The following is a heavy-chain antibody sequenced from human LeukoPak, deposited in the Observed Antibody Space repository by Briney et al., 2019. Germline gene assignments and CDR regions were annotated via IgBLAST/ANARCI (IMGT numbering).Heavy chain of an antibody. CDR2: IKQDGSEK. D-gene: IGHD2-21*02. J-gene: IGHJ4*02. V-gene: IGHV3-7*04. Sequence: GGSLRLSCAASGFTFSSYWMSWVRQAPGKGLEWVANIKQDGSEKYYVDSVKGRFTISRDNAKNSLYLQMNSLRAEDTAVYYCAGDIYCGGDWYSGPDFWGQGTLVTVSS. CDR1: GFTFSSYW. CDR3: AGDIYCGGDWYSGPDF.